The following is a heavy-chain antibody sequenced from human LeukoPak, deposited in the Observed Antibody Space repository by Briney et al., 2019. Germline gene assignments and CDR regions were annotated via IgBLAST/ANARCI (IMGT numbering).Heavy chain of an antibody. CDR1: GGSFSGYY. CDR3: ARERHSSSWLISSLNYYYYIDV. CDR2: INHSGST. J-gene: IGHJ6*03. V-gene: IGHV4-34*01. D-gene: IGHD6-13*01. Sequence: SETLSLTCAVYGGSFSGYYWSWIRQPPGKGLEWIGEINHSGSTNYNPSLKSRVTISVDTSKNQFSLKLSSVTAADTAVYYCARERHSSSWLISSLNYYYYIDVWGKGTTVTVSS.